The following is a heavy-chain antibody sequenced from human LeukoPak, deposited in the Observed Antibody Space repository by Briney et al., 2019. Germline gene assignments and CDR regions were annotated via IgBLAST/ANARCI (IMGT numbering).Heavy chain of an antibody. CDR3: ATEVGRYYGVNYYYYMDV. D-gene: IGHD4-17*01. J-gene: IGHJ6*03. V-gene: IGHV1-24*01. CDR1: GYTLTELS. CDR2: FDPEDGET. Sequence: ASVKVSCKVSGYTLTELSMHWVRQAPGKGLEWMGGFDPEDGETIYAQKFQGRVTMTEDTSTDTAYMELSGLRSEDTAVYYCATEVGRYYGVNYYYYMDVWGKGTTVTVSS.